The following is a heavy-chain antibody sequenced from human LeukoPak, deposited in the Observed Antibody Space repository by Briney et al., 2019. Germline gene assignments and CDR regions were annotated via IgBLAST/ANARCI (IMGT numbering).Heavy chain of an antibody. CDR2: TSDDGSAK. CDR3: ARAPGGFHGDYSPIAY. CDR1: GFTFSSYA. J-gene: IGHJ4*02. Sequence: PWGALRLSCAASGFTFSSYAMHWVRQAPGKGLQWLALTSDDGSAKYYADSVKGRFTISRDNSQNTLYLQMNSLRADETAIYYCARAPGGFHGDYSPIAYWGQGTLVTVSS. D-gene: IGHD4-17*01. V-gene: IGHV3-30-3*01.